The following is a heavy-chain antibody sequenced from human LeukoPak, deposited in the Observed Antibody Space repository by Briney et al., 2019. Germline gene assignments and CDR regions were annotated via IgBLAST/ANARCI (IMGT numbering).Heavy chain of an antibody. J-gene: IGHJ5*02. CDR3: ARGGSGWPPGWFDP. CDR1: GFTFSSYR. CDR2: ISSSSSYI. D-gene: IGHD6-19*01. V-gene: IGHV3-21*01. Sequence: EGSLRLSCAASGFTFSSYRMNWVRHAPGKGMECVSSISSSSSYIYYADSVKGRFTISRDNAKNSLYLQMNSLRAEDTAVYYCARGGSGWPPGWFDPWGQGTLVTVSS.